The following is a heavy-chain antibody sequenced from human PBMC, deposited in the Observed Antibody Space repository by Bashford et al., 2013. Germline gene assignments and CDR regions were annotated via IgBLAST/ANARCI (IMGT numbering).Heavy chain of an antibody. Sequence: GSLRLSCVASGFSFSSYAMSWVRQAPGKGLEWVSVISGSGGNTYYADSVKGRFTISRDNSKSTLYLQMDSLTAEDTAVYSCAKGPLAATTYHCFDYWGQGPWSPSPQ. D-gene: IGHD4-17*01. CDR3: AKGPLAATTYHCFDY. CDR1: GFSFSSYA. J-gene: IGHJ4*02. V-gene: IGHV3-23*01. CDR2: ISGSGGNT.